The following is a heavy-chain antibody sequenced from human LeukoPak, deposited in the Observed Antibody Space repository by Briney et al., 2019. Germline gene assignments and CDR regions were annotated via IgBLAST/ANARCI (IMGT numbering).Heavy chain of an antibody. V-gene: IGHV3-33*01. CDR1: GFTFSDYG. Sequence: PGRSLRLSCAASGFTFSDYGMHWVRQAPGKGLEWVALIWYDGSNKNYADSVKGRFTISRDNSKNTLFLQMNSLRAEDTAVYYCAREASDAFDIWGQGTMVTVSS. CDR2: IWYDGSNK. J-gene: IGHJ3*02. CDR3: AREASDAFDI.